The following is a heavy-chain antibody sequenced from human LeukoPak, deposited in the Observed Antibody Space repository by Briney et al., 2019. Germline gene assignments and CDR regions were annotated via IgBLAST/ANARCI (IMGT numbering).Heavy chain of an antibody. V-gene: IGHV3-11*01. CDR2: ISSSGNTI. D-gene: IGHD6-13*01. Sequence: PGGSLRLSCAASGFTFSDYYMSWIRQAPGKGLEWVSYISSSGNTIYYADSVKGRFTISRDNAKNSLYLQMNSLRAEDTAVYYCAREKGAAVHYYMDVWGKGTTVTVSS. J-gene: IGHJ6*03. CDR3: AREKGAAVHYYMDV. CDR1: GFTFSDYY.